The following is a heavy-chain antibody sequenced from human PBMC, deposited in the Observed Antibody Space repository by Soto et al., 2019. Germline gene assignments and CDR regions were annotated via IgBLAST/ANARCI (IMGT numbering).Heavy chain of an antibody. V-gene: IGHV4-39*01. CDR1: DGSISTSSYY. CDR2: IFYTGRT. Sequence: SETLSLSCTVSDGSISTSSYYWGWIRQSPGKGPEWMGTIFYTGRTYYNPSLESRVTLSVDTSKNHFSLHLTSVTAADTAVYYCTRHHPHHYDSSGYFDYWGQGTLVTVSS. CDR3: TRHHPHHYDSSGYFDY. D-gene: IGHD3-22*01. J-gene: IGHJ4*02.